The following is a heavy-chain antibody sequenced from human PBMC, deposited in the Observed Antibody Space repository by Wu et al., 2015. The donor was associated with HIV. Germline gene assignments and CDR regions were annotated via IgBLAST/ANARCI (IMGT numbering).Heavy chain of an antibody. V-gene: IGHV1-46*01. J-gene: IGHJ4*02. CDR3: ARDGVATIPFGYFDY. Sequence: QVQLVQSGAEVKKPGASVKVSCKASGYTFTSYYMHWVRQAPGQGLEWMGIINPSGGSTSYAQKFQGRVTMTRDTSTSTVYMELSSLRSEDTAVYYCARDGVATIPFGYFDYWGQGTLVTVSS. CDR2: INPSGGST. D-gene: IGHD5-12*01. CDR1: GYTFTSYY.